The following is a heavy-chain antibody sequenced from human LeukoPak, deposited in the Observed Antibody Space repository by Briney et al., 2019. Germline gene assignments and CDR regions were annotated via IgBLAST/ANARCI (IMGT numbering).Heavy chain of an antibody. CDR1: GGPLLKRYH. CDR3: AREEPLSSTTWPWFDP. Sequence: SETLALTRTVLGGPLLKRYHWRWVRQPPRKGLEWICNIYYSGSTKYNPSLKSRVVISIDTSKNQFSLKLTSVTAADTAVYYCAREEPLSSTTWPWFDPWGQGTLVTVSS. D-gene: IGHD2-2*01. J-gene: IGHJ5*02. CDR2: IYYSGST. V-gene: IGHV4-59*01.